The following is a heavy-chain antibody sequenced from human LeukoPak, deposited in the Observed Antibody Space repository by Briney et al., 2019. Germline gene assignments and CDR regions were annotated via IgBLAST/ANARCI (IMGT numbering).Heavy chain of an antibody. J-gene: IGHJ5*02. Sequence: GGSLRLSCAASGFTFSSYSMNWVRQAPGKGLEWVSYISSSSSTIYYADSVKGRFTISRDNAKNSLYLQMNSLRAEDTAVYYCARGKIVVVPAALFPNWFDPWGQGTLVTVSS. CDR1: GFTFSSYS. D-gene: IGHD2-2*01. CDR3: ARGKIVVVPAALFPNWFDP. V-gene: IGHV3-48*01. CDR2: ISSSSSTI.